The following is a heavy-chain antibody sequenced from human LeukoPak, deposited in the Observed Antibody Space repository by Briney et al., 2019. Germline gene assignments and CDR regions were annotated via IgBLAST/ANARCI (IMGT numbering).Heavy chain of an antibody. Sequence: GGSLRLSCAASGFTFSSYSMNWVRQAPGKGLEWVSYISSSSSTIYYADSVKGRFTISRDNAKNTLYLQMNSLRAEDTAVYYCAREVGDSSSWVLGLWGRGTLVTVSS. J-gene: IGHJ2*01. CDR2: ISSSSSTI. CDR3: AREVGDSSSWVLGL. V-gene: IGHV3-48*04. CDR1: GFTFSSYS. D-gene: IGHD6-13*01.